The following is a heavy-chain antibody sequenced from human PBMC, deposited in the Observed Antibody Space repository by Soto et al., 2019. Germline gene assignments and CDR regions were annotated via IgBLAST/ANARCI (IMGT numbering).Heavy chain of an antibody. D-gene: IGHD4-17*01. CDR3: ARDGTTGTTNYHYAMDV. Sequence: EVQLVESGGGLVQPGGSLRLSCVASGFTLSSYNMNWFRQPPGKGLEGISSIRISSSNIYYADPVKGRFTISRDNAKNSLYLQMDSLRAEDTAVYYCARDGTTGTTNYHYAMDVWGQGTTVTVSS. CDR1: GFTLSSYN. V-gene: IGHV3-48*03. J-gene: IGHJ6*02. CDR2: IRISSSNI.